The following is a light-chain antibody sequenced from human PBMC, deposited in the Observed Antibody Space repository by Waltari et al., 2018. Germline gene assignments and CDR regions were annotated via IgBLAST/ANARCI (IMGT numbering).Light chain of an antibody. V-gene: IGLV2-8*01. J-gene: IGLJ3*02. CDR1: SSDIGVYNY. CDR3: SSYAGSNNWV. CDR2: EVS. Sequence: QSALTQPPSASGSPGQSVTISCTGTSSDIGVYNYVSWYQQYPGKAPKLMIYEVSKRPSGVPDRFSGSKSGNTASLTVSGLQAEDEADYYCSSYAGSNNWVFGGGTKLTVL.